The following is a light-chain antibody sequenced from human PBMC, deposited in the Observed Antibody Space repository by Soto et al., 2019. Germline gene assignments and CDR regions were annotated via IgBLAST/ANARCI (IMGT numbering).Light chain of an antibody. CDR1: QNVYNN. CDR2: DAS. Sequence: ELVMTQSPATLSVSPGEGATLSCKASQNVYNNLAWYQQRPGHPPRLLIYDASTRDTGISARFSGSGYGTEFTLTISSLQSEDFAVYFCQQCRNWPLTFGGGTKVEIK. CDR3: QQCRNWPLT. J-gene: IGKJ4*01. V-gene: IGKV3-15*01.